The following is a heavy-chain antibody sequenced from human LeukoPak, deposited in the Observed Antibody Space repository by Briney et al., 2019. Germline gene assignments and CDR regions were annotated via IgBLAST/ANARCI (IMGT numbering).Heavy chain of an antibody. CDR1: GYTFTSYH. V-gene: IGHV1-46*01. J-gene: IGHJ4*02. CDR3: ARGGEYYFDY. D-gene: IGHD7-27*01. CDR2: INPSGGST. Sequence: GASVKVSCKASGYTFTSYHIHWARQAPGQGLEWMGIINPSGGSTSYAQKFQGRATMTGDTSTSTVYMELSSLRSEDTAVYYCARGGEYYFDYWGQGTLVTVSS.